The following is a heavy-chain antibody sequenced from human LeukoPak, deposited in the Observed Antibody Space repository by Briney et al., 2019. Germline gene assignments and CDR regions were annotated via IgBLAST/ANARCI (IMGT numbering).Heavy chain of an antibody. J-gene: IGHJ3*02. CDR1: GFTFSSYG. D-gene: IGHD6-19*01. CDR3: SKGRDSSPSDLDI. CDR2: IRNDGSNK. V-gene: IGHV3-30*02. Sequence: GGSLRLSCAASGFTFSSYGMHWVRQAPGKGLEWVAFIRNDGSNKYHVDSVKGRFTISRDNSKNTLYLEMNSLRAEDTAVYYCSKGRDSSPSDLDIWGQGTMVTVSS.